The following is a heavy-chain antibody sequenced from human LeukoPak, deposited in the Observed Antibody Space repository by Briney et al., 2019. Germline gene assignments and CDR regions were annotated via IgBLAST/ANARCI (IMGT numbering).Heavy chain of an antibody. J-gene: IGHJ4*02. CDR3: ARIVLGATIDY. CDR2: IYYNGNS. CDR1: GGSINSNDYY. Sequence: PSQTLSLTCTVSGGSINSNDYYWSWIRQPPGKGLEWIGYIYYNGNSYYNPSLKSRVTISIDTSKNQFSLRLSSVTAADTAVYYCARIVLGATIDYWGQGSLVTVSS. V-gene: IGHV4-30-4*01. D-gene: IGHD1-26*01.